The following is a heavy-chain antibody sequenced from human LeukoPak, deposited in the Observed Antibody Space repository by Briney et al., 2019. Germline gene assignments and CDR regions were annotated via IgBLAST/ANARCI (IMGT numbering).Heavy chain of an antibody. Sequence: PGGSLRPSCAASGFTVSSSYMSWVRQAPGKGLEWVSVIYSGGSTYYADPVKGRFTISRDNSKNTLYLQMNSLRAEDTAVYYCARDLDSYGSYWGQGTLVTVSS. CDR2: IYSGGST. CDR1: GFTVSSSY. V-gene: IGHV3-53*01. D-gene: IGHD5-18*01. J-gene: IGHJ4*02. CDR3: ARDLDSYGSY.